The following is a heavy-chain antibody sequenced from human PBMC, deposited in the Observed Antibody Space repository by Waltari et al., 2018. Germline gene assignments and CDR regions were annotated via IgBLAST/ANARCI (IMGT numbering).Heavy chain of an antibody. CDR1: GYTFTSYD. CDR3: ARGRWITIFGVVGTWFDP. J-gene: IGHJ5*02. D-gene: IGHD3-3*01. V-gene: IGHV1-8*01. CDR2: MNPNSGNT. Sequence: QVQLVQSGAEVKKPGASVKVSCKASGYTFTSYDINWVRPAPGQGLEWMGWMNPNSGNTGYAQKFQGRVTMTRNTSISTAYMELSSLRSEDTAVYYCARGRWITIFGVVGTWFDPWGQGTLVTVSS.